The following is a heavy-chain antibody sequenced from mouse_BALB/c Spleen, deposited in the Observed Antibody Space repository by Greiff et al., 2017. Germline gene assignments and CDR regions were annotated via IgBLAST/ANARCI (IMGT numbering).Heavy chain of an antibody. J-gene: IGHJ3*01. V-gene: IGHV5-17*02. CDR3: ARDWDEFAY. CDR1: GFTFSSFG. Sequence: EVMLVESGGGLVQPGGSRKLSCAASGFTFSSFGMHWVRQAPVKGLEWVAYISSGSSTIYYADTVKGRFTISRDNPKNTLFLQMTSLRSEDTAMYYCARDWDEFAYWGQGTLVTVSA. CDR2: ISSGSSTI. D-gene: IGHD4-1*01.